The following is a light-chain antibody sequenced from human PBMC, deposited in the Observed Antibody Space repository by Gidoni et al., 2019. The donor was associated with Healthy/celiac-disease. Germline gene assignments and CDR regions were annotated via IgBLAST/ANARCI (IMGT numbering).Light chain of an antibody. Sequence: EIVMTQSPATLSVSPGERATLSCRASQSVSSNLAWYQQKPGQAPRLLIYGASTSAPGIPPRFIGSGSSTAFTLPISSLLSADFAVYYCSQYYNWPPWTFGQGTQVEIK. CDR3: SQYYNWPPWT. CDR1: QSVSSN. V-gene: IGKV3-15*01. J-gene: IGKJ1*01. CDR2: GAS.